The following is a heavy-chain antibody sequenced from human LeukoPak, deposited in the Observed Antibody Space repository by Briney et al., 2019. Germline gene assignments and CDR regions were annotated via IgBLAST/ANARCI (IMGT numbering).Heavy chain of an antibody. V-gene: IGHV1-3*01. CDR1: GYTFSSYA. J-gene: IGHJ2*01. D-gene: IGHD3-22*01. CDR3: ARSFTGGYDRRYFDV. Sequence: ASVKVSCKASGYTFSSYAMRWVRQAPGQRLEWMGWINVADANTKYSQKFQGRVTITRDTSASTVYMELSSLRSEDTAVYYCARSFTGGYDRRYFDVWGRGTVVTVSS. CDR2: INVADANT.